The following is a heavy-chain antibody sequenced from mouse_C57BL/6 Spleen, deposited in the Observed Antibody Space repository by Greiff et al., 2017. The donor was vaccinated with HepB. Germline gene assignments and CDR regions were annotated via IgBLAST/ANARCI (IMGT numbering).Heavy chain of an antibody. Sequence: QVQLQQSGAELVRPGASVKLSCKASGYTFTDYYINWVKQRPGQGLEWIARIYPGSGNTYYNEKFKGKATLTAEKSSSTAYMQLSSLTSEDSAVYFCALDDGYYGAMDYWGQGTSVTVSS. D-gene: IGHD2-3*01. CDR3: ALDDGYYGAMDY. CDR2: IYPGSGNT. CDR1: GYTFTDYY. J-gene: IGHJ4*01. V-gene: IGHV1-76*01.